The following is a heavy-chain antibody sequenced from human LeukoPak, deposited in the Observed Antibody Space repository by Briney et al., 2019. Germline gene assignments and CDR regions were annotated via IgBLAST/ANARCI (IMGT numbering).Heavy chain of an antibody. CDR1: GFSFSSYS. CDR3: ARDLSAPPHLVTYYYYMDV. J-gene: IGHJ6*03. Sequence: GGSLRLSCVASGFSFSSYSMNWVRQAPGKGLEWVSYICSGSNTIDYADSVKGRFTISRNNAKSSLYLQMNSLRAEDTAVYYCARDLSAPPHLVTYYYYMDVWGKGATVTVSS. V-gene: IGHV3-48*01. CDR2: ICSGSNTI. D-gene: IGHD6-13*01.